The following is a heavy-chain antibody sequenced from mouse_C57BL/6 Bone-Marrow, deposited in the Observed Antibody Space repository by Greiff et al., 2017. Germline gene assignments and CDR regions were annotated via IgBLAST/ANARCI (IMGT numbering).Heavy chain of an antibody. CDR3: ARWGRLGFAY. CDR1: GYTFTSYW. CDR2: IDPSDSYT. Sequence: QLQQPGAELVRPGTSVKLSCKASGYTFTSYWMHWVKQRPGQGLEWIGVIDPSDSYTNYNQKFKGKATLTVDTSSSTASMQLSSLTSEDSAVYYCARWGRLGFAYWGQGTLVTVSA. V-gene: IGHV1-59*01. J-gene: IGHJ3*01. D-gene: IGHD2-13*01.